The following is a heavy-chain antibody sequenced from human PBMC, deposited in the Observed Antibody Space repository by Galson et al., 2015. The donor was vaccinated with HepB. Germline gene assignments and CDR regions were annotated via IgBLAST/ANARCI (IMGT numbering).Heavy chain of an antibody. J-gene: IGHJ4*02. CDR3: ARAGSSSWLDY. D-gene: IGHD6-13*01. V-gene: IGHV3-53*01. CDR2: IYSGGST. CDR1: GFTVSSNY. Sequence: SLRLSCAASGFTVSSNYMSWVRQAPGKGLEWVSVIYSGGSTYYADSVKGRFTISRDNSKNTLYLQMNSLRAEDTAVYYCARAGSSSWLDYWGQGTLVTVSS.